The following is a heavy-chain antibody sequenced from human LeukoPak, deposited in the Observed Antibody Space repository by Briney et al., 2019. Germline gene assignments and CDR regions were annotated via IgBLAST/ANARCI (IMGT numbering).Heavy chain of an antibody. CDR1: GFTFGDYA. CDR3: TRVNGIAARPSYFDY. CDR2: IRSKAYGGTT. Sequence: GGSLRLSCTASGFTFGDYAMSWFRQAPGKGLEWVGFIRSKAYGGTTEYAASVKGRFTISRDDSKSIAYLQMNSLKTEDTAVYYCTRVNGIAARPSYFDYWGQGTLVTVSS. J-gene: IGHJ4*02. D-gene: IGHD6-6*01. V-gene: IGHV3-49*03.